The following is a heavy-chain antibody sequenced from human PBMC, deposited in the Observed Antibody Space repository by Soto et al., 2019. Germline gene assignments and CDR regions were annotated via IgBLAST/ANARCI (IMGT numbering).Heavy chain of an antibody. CDR1: GVSINSGYYS. J-gene: IGHJ5*02. D-gene: IGHD3-22*01. CDR2: IYHTGTT. V-gene: IGHV4-30-2*01. Sequence: SETLSLTCPVSGVSINSGYYSWTWIRQPPGKGLEWIGYIYHTGTTYYNMSLKSRVTISVDRSKNQFSLKLSSVTAADTAVYYCARGINYYDSSGDSWFDPWGQGTLVTVSS. CDR3: ARGINYYDSSGDSWFDP.